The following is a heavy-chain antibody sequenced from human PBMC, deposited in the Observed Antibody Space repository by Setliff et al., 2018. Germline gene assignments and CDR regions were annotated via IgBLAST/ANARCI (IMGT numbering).Heavy chain of an antibody. CDR1: GGTFNNYA. D-gene: IGHD2-21*02. CDR3: AALRVVTNSPTSYYYYMDV. V-gene: IGHV1-69*13. J-gene: IGHJ6*03. CDR2: LIPIFGTA. Sequence: ASVKVSCKASGGTFNNYALNWVRQAPGQGLEWMGGLIPIFGTANYAQKFQGRVTVIADESTTTTYMELSSLRSEDTAVYYCAALRVVTNSPTSYYYYMDVWGEGTTVTVSS.